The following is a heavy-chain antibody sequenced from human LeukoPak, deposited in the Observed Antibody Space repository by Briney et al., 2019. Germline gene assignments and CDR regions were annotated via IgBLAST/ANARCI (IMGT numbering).Heavy chain of an antibody. V-gene: IGHV1-2*02. CDR1: GYTFTGYY. Sequence: GASVKVSCTASGYTFTGYYMHWVRQAPGQGLEWMGWINPKSGGTNYAQKFQGRVTMTRDTSISTAYMELSRLRSDDTAVYHCARVPRSGSYYDYWGQGTLVTVSS. D-gene: IGHD1-26*01. CDR3: ARVPRSGSYYDY. CDR2: INPKSGGT. J-gene: IGHJ4*02.